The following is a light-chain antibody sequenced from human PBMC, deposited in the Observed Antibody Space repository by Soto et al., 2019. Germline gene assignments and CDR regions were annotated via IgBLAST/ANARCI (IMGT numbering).Light chain of an antibody. Sequence: SYELTQPPSVSVSPGQTASITCSGAKLGDKYACWYQQKPGQSPVLVIYQDSKRPSGIPERFSGSNSGNTATLTISGTQAMDEADYYCQAWDSSTASVVVGGGTKLTVL. CDR2: QDS. V-gene: IGLV3-1*01. CDR1: KLGDKY. J-gene: IGLJ2*01. CDR3: QAWDSSTASVV.